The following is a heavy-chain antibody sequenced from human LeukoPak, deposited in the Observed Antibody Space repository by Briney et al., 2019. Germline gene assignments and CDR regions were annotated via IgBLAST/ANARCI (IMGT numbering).Heavy chain of an antibody. CDR1: GGSISSNNW. D-gene: IGHD4-17*01. V-gene: IGHV4-4*02. CDR3: ARYADYGSYYFDY. CDR2: IYHSGST. Sequence: SETLSLTCAVSGGSISSNNWWSWVRQPPGKGLEWIGEIYHSGSTNYNPSLKSRVTISVDKSKNLFSLKLSSVTAADTAVYYCARYADYGSYYFDYWGQGTLVTVSS. J-gene: IGHJ4*02.